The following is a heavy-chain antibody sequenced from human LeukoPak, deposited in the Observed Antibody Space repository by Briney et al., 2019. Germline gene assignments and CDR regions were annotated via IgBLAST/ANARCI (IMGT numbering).Heavy chain of an antibody. CDR1: GGSISSGSYY. CDR3: ARYEKLLWFGEGQYYFDY. CDR2: IYTSGST. D-gene: IGHD3-10*01. Sequence: SETLSLTCTVSGGSISSGSYYWSWIRQPAGKGLEWIGRIYTSGSTNYNPSRKSRVTISVDTSKNQFSLKLSSVTAADTAVYYCARYEKLLWFGEGQYYFDYWGQGTLVTVSS. V-gene: IGHV4-61*02. J-gene: IGHJ4*02.